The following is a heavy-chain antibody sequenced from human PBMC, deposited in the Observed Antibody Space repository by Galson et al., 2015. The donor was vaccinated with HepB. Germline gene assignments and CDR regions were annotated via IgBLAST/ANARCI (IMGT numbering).Heavy chain of an antibody. Sequence: SVKVSCKASGYTSTRNGISWVRQAPGQGLEWMGWISTNSGNTYYAQKFQDRLIMTTERSTSTAYMELRSLTSDDTAFYYCARDVRYAFEMWGQGTMVTVS. CDR2: ISTNSGNT. V-gene: IGHV1-18*01. J-gene: IGHJ3*02. CDR3: ARDVRYAFEM. D-gene: IGHD3-10*02. CDR1: GYTSTRNG.